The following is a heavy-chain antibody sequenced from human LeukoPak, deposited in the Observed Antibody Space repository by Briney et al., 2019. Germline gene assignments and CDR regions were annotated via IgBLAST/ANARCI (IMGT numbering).Heavy chain of an antibody. V-gene: IGHV3-21*01. CDR3: ARDVDGDYGDYVGY. CDR1: GFTFSSYS. J-gene: IGHJ4*02. D-gene: IGHD4-17*01. Sequence: GGSLRLSCAASGFTFSSYSMNWVRQAPGKGPEWVSSISSSSSYIYYADSVKGRFTISRDNAKNSLYLQMNSLRAEDTAVYYCARDVDGDYGDYVGYWGQGTLVTVSS. CDR2: ISSSSSYI.